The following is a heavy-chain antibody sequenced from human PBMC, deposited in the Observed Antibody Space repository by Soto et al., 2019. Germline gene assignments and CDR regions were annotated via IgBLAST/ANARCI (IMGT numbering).Heavy chain of an antibody. CDR2: VNPSGGHT. Sequence: QVQLMQSGAEVKKPGASVKVSCKASGDTFTDYYIHWVRQAPGQGLEWMGTVNPSGGHTTYAQHFLGRVTMTRDTSTSTLYMELTSLTSYATAIYYCARGGHVVVVTAALDYWGQGTLVTVSS. J-gene: IGHJ4*02. CDR3: ARGGHVVVVTAALDY. D-gene: IGHD2-21*02. CDR1: GDTFTDYY. V-gene: IGHV1-46*01.